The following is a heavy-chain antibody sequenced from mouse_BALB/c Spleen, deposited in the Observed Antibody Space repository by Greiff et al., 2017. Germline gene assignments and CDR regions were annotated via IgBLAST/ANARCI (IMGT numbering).Heavy chain of an antibody. Sequence: EVKLQESGPDLVKPSQSLSLTCTVTGYSITSGYSWHWIRQFPGNKLEWMGYIHYSGSTNYNPSLKSRISITRDTSKNQFFLQLNSVTTEDTATFCCARERGQLGLPAYWGQGTLVTVSA. CDR1: GYSITSGYS. V-gene: IGHV3-1*02. D-gene: IGHD3-2*01. J-gene: IGHJ3*01. CDR2: IHYSGST. CDR3: ARERGQLGLPAY.